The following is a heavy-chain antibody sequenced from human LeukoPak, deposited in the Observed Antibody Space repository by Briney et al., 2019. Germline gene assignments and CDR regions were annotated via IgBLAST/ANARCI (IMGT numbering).Heavy chain of an antibody. V-gene: IGHV4-38-2*02. CDR2: IYHSGST. Sequence: SETLSLTCTVSGYSINNGYYWGWIRQPPGKGLEWIGSIYHSGSTYYKPSLQSRVTISVDTSKNQFSLKLSSVTAADTAVYYCARAFHSSSWYHKEDFFDYWGQGTPVTVSS. D-gene: IGHD6-13*01. CDR1: GYSINNGYY. CDR3: ARAFHSSSWYHKEDFFDY. J-gene: IGHJ4*02.